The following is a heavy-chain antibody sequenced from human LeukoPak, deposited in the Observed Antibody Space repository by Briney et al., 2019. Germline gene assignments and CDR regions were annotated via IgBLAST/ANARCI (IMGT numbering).Heavy chain of an antibody. J-gene: IGHJ4*02. D-gene: IGHD6-19*01. CDR1: GFTVSSYW. Sequence: PGGSLRLSCAASGFTVSSYWMSWVRQAPGKGLEWVANIKQDGSEKYYVDSVKGRFTISRDNAKNSLYLQMDSLRAEDTAVYYCAGGSGWLIDYWGQGTLVTVSS. CDR2: IKQDGSEK. V-gene: IGHV3-7*01. CDR3: AGGSGWLIDY.